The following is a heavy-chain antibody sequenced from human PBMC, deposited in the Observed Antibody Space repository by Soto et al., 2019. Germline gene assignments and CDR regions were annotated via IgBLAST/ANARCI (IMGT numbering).Heavy chain of an antibody. J-gene: IGHJ6*02. CDR1: GYSFSGYY. CDR2: INPNSGET. D-gene: IGHD3-3*01. CDR3: ARYSLFLDWYCYGMDV. V-gene: IGHV1-2*02. Sequence: ASVKVSCKASGYSFSGYYIHWVRQAPGQGLEWMGWINPNSGETDYAQKFLGRVTMTSDTSISTAFMALSSLRSDDTAVYYCARYSLFLDWYCYGMDVWGQGIKVTVSS.